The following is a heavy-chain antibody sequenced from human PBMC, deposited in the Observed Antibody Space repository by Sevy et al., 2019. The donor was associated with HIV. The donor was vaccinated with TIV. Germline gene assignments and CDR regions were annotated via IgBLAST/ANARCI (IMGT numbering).Heavy chain of an antibody. CDR3: ATQYSYDY. J-gene: IGHJ4*02. CDR1: GHTFSDYY. D-gene: IGHD4-4*01. V-gene: IGHV1-2*02. CDR2: INSNSGAI. Sequence: ASVKVSCKASGHTFSDYYIQWVRQATGQGLEWMGWINSNSGAISYAQKFRDRVTMTSDTSISTAYMELSRLRSDDTVVYYCATQYSYDYWGQGTLVTVSS.